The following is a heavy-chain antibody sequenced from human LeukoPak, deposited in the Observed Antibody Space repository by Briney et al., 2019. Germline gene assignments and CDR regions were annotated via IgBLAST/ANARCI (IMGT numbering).Heavy chain of an antibody. Sequence: PGGSLRLSCAASGFTFSSYSMNWVRQAPGKGLEWVSSIISSTSYIYYADSVKGRFTISRDNAKNSLYLQMNSLRAKDTAAYYCARHRGLGYCSGGSCYDYYTMDVWGQGTTVTVSS. V-gene: IGHV3-21*01. CDR3: ARHRGLGYCSGGSCYDYYTMDV. CDR2: IISSTSYI. CDR1: GFTFSSYS. D-gene: IGHD2-15*01. J-gene: IGHJ6*02.